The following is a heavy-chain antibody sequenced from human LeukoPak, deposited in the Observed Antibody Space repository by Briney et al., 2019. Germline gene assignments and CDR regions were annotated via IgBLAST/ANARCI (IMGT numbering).Heavy chain of an antibody. D-gene: IGHD5-18*01. J-gene: IGHJ4*02. CDR3: ATRRCSYDSFDY. Sequence: GGSLRLSCAASGFTFSSYAMSWVRQAPGKGLEWVSAIRGIGGSTYYTHSVKGRSTISRDNSTNTLYMQMNSLRDGDTAVYYCATRRCSYDSFDYWGQGTQVTVSS. CDR2: IRGIGGST. V-gene: IGHV3-23*01. CDR1: GFTFSSYA.